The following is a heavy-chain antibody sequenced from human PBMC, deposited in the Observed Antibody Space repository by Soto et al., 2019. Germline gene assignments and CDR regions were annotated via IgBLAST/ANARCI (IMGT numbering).Heavy chain of an antibody. J-gene: IGHJ4*02. CDR1: GFTFSIYA. CDR3: ARGLYYYDSSGYPGY. V-gene: IGHV3-11*01. D-gene: IGHD3-22*01. Sequence: PGGSLRLSCAASGFTFSIYAMSWVRQAPGKGLEWVSYISSSGSTIYYADSVKGRFTISRDNAKNSLYLQMNSLRAEDTAVYYCARGLYYYDSSGYPGYWGQGTLVTVSS. CDR2: ISSSGSTI.